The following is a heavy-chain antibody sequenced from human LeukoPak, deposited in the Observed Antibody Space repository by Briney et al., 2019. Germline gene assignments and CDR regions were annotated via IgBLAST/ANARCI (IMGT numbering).Heavy chain of an antibody. Sequence: SETLSLTCTVSGGSISSSSYYWGWIRQPPGKGLEWIGSIYYSGSTYYNPSLKSRVTISVDTSKNQFSLKLSSVTAADTAVYYCARVRGNDGIAAAGTIGWFDPWGQGTLVTVSS. J-gene: IGHJ5*02. CDR1: GGSISSSSYY. CDR3: ARVRGNDGIAAAGTIGWFDP. CDR2: IYYSGST. V-gene: IGHV4-39*07. D-gene: IGHD6-13*01.